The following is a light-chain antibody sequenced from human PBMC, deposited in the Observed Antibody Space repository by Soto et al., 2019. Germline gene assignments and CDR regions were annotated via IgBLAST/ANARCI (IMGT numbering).Light chain of an antibody. CDR3: QQLNSYPLT. Sequence: DIQLTQAPSSLSASLGDRATITCRASQSISSYLNWYQQRTGKAPNLLIYDATRLHSGVPPRFSGSGYGTEFTLTISSLQPEDFATYYCQQLNSYPLTFGGGTEVDIK. CDR1: QSISSY. J-gene: IGKJ4*01. V-gene: IGKV1-39*01. CDR2: DAT.